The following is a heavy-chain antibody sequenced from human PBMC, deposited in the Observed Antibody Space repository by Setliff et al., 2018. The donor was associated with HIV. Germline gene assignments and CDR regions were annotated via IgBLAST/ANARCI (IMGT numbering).Heavy chain of an antibody. D-gene: IGHD4-17*01. CDR3: ARRVPPIPSGDLDY. Sequence: ASVKVSCKASGYTFTDYYIHWVRQAPGQGLEWMGWINPNSSDTNYAQKFQGGVTMTRDTSISTAYMDLSRLRSDDTAVYYCARRVPPIPSGDLDYWGQGTLVTVSS. CDR1: GYTFTDYY. J-gene: IGHJ4*02. V-gene: IGHV1-2*02. CDR2: INPNSSDT.